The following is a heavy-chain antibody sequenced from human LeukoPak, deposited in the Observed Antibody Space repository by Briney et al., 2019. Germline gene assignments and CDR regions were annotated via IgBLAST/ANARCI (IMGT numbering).Heavy chain of an antibody. CDR1: GFTFSDHY. D-gene: IGHD4-23*01. Sequence: KSGGSLRLSCAAAGFTFSDHYMTWIRQAPGKALEWVSYISPDGTTSYYADSLKGRFTVSRDNAKNSLYLQMNSLRAEDTAVYYCARIANSEAFDIWGQGTMVTVSS. CDR3: ARIANSEAFDI. V-gene: IGHV3-11*01. J-gene: IGHJ3*02. CDR2: ISPDGTTS.